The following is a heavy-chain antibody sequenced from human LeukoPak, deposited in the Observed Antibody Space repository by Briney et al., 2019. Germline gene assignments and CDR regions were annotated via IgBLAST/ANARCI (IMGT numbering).Heavy chain of an antibody. CDR1: GFTFSSYS. D-gene: IGHD3-22*01. CDR3: ARDRVDYYDSSGYSGFYNGMDV. CDR2: ISSSSSYI. J-gene: IGHJ6*02. V-gene: IGHV3-21*01. Sequence: PGGSLRLSCAASGFTFSSYSMNWVRQAPGKGLEWVSSISSSSSYIYYADSVKGRFTISRDNAKNSLYLQMNSLGAEDTAVYYCARDRVDYYDSSGYSGFYNGMDVWGQGTTVTVSS.